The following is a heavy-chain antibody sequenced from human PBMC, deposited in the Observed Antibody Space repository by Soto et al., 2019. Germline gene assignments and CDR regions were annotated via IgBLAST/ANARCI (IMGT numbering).Heavy chain of an antibody. CDR3: ARLHTYGSGTYAWENCFDP. Sequence: QVQLQESGPGLVKPSETLSLTCTVSGGSISSYYWSWIRQPPGKGLEWIGYIYYSGSTKYNPSLKSRVTISVDTSKNQFSLKLSSVTAADTAVYYCARLHTYGSGTYAWENCFDPWGQGTLVTVSS. J-gene: IGHJ5*02. CDR1: GGSISSYY. CDR2: IYYSGST. D-gene: IGHD3-10*01. V-gene: IGHV4-59*08.